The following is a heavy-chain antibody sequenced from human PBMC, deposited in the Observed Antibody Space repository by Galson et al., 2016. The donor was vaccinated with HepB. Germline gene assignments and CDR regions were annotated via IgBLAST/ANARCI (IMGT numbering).Heavy chain of an antibody. CDR2: IYVTASGSP. CDR3: ARHHGTATGHGIEV. D-gene: IGHD2-21*02. Sequence: SETLSLTCAVSGDSISSSNWWTWVRQPPGTGLEWIGEIYVTASGSPNYNPSLKSRVTISGDKSKNQFSLRLTSVTAADTAVYYCARHHGTATGHGIEVWGQGTMVTVSS. J-gene: IGHJ6*02. V-gene: IGHV4-4*02. CDR1: GDSISSSNW.